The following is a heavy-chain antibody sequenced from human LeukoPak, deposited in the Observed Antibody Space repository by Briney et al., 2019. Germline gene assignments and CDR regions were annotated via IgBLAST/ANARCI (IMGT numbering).Heavy chain of an antibody. CDR1: GNTFTAYY. CDR2: INPNSGGT. J-gene: IGHJ5*02. CDR3: ASDQAGSVNSFDP. Sequence: ASVKVSCKASGNTFTAYYMHWVRQAPGKGLECMGRINPNSGGTDYAQNFRGRVTLTRDTSISTAYMDLTRLRSDDTAVYYCASDQAGSVNSFDPWGQGTLVTVSS. V-gene: IGHV1-2*06.